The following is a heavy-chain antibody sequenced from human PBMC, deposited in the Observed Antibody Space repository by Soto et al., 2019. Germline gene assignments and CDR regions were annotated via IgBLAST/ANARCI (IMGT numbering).Heavy chain of an antibody. CDR1: GFTFSSYA. J-gene: IGHJ6*02. V-gene: IGHV3-64*01. CDR3: ARGIAGSVYGMDV. Sequence: PGGSLRLSCAASGFTFSSYAMRWVRQAPGKGLEYVSAISSNGGSTYYANSVKGRFTISRDNSKNTLYLQMGSLRAEDMAVYYCARGIAGSVYGMDVWGQGTTVTVSS. CDR2: ISSNGGST. D-gene: IGHD2-15*01.